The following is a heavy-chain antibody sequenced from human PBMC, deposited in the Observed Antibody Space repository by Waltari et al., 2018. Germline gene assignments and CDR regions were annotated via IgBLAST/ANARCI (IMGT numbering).Heavy chain of an antibody. CDR2: IYWDDDK. V-gene: IGHV2-5*02. J-gene: IGHJ3*02. CDR1: GFSLSTSGVG. D-gene: IGHD6-13*01. Sequence: QITLKESGPTLVKPTQTLTLTCTFSGFSLSTSGVGVGWIRQPPGKALEWLALIYWDDDKRYSPSLKSRLTITKDTSKNQVVLTMTNMDPVDTAVYYCAKSLGVVAAAGHAFDIWGQGTMVTVSS. CDR3: AKSLGVVAAAGHAFDI.